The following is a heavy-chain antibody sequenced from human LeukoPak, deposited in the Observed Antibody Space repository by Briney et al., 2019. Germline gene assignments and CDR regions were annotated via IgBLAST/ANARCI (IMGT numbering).Heavy chain of an antibody. CDR1: GGSFSGYY. Sequence: SETLSLTCAVYGGSFSGYYWSWIRQPPGKRLEWIGEINHSGSTNYNPSLKSRVTISIDTSTNQFSLKLRSVTAADTAVYYCATNPPTVNTVMEDSYWFDPWGQGTLVTVSS. CDR3: ATNPPTVNTVMEDSYWFDP. J-gene: IGHJ5*02. V-gene: IGHV4-34*01. CDR2: INHSGST. D-gene: IGHD4-17*01.